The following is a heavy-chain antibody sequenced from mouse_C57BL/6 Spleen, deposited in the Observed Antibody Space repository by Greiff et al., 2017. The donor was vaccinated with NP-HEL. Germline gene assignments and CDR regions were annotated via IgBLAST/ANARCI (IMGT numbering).Heavy chain of an antibody. CDR3: ARRSPSYDDDKDAMDY. CDR1: GFSFTSYA. Sequence: VKLVESGPGLVAPSQSLSITCTVSGFSFTSYAISWVRQPPGKGLEWLGVIWTGGGTNYNSALKSRLSISKDNSKSQVFLKMNSLQTDDTARYYCARRSPSYDDDKDAMDYWGQGTSVTVSS. D-gene: IGHD2-4*01. J-gene: IGHJ4*01. V-gene: IGHV2-9-1*01. CDR2: IWTGGGT.